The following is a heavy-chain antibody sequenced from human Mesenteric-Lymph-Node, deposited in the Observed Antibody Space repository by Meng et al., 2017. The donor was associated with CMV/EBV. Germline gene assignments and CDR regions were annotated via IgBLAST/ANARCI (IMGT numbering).Heavy chain of an antibody. Sequence: ASVKVSCKASGYTFTSYDINWVRQATGQGLEWMGWMNPNSGNTGYAQKFQGRVTMTRDTSISTAYMELSRLRSDDTAVYYCARGLRFLEWLPEFGYWGQGTLVTVSS. CDR1: GYTFTSYD. J-gene: IGHJ4*02. CDR3: ARGLRFLEWLPEFGY. D-gene: IGHD3-3*01. V-gene: IGHV1-8*01. CDR2: MNPNSGNT.